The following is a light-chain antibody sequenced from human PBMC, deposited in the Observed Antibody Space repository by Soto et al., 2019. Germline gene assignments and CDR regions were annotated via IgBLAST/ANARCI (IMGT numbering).Light chain of an antibody. V-gene: IGKV3-20*01. CDR1: QNVSSSY. Sequence: EIVLTQSPGTLSLSPGERATISCRASQNVSSSYLAWYQQKPGQAPRLLIYGASSRATGIPDRFSGSGSGTDFTLTISRLEPEDFAVYYCQQYGSSLSLTFGGGTKVDIK. CDR3: QQYGSSLSLT. CDR2: GAS. J-gene: IGKJ4*01.